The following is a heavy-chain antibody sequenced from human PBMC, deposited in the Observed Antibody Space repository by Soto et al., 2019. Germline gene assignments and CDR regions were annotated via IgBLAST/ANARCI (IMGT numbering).Heavy chain of an antibody. V-gene: IGHV4-59*01. CDR2: IYYSGST. D-gene: IGHD6-13*01. CDR1: GGSISSYY. Sequence: SETLSLTCTVSGGSISSYYWSWIRQPPGKGLEWIGYIYYSGSTNYNPSLKSRVTISVDTSKNQFSLKLSSVTAADTAVYYCARVGIYSSSWSYFDYWGQGTLVTVSS. J-gene: IGHJ4*02. CDR3: ARVGIYSSSWSYFDY.